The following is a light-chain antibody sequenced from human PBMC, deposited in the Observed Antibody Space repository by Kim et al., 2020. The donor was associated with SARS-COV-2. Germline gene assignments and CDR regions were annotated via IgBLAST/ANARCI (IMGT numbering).Light chain of an antibody. CDR2: RSN. CDR3: SSWDRSLAAWV. V-gene: IGLV10-54*04. Sequence: QTATLPCTGNSDNVGNEGASWLQQHQGHPPKPLSYRSNNRPSGISARFSASRSGIAASLTITGLQPEDEADYYCSSWDRSLAAWVFGGGTQLTVL. CDR1: SDNVGNEG. J-gene: IGLJ3*02.